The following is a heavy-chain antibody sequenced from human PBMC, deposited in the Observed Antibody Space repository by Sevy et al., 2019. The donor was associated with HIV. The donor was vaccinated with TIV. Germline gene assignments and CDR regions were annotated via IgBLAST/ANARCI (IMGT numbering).Heavy chain of an antibody. CDR3: TRGRYTYVPFDY. CDR1: GFTFGDYA. D-gene: IGHD3-10*02. V-gene: IGHV3-49*03. Sequence: GGSLRLSCTASGFTFGDYAMNWFRQAPGKGLEWVGFIRTKAYGGTTEYAASVKGRFTISRDDSKSIAYLQMNSLKTEDTAAYYCTRGRYTYVPFDYWGQGTLVTLSS. CDR2: IRTKAYGGTT. J-gene: IGHJ4*02.